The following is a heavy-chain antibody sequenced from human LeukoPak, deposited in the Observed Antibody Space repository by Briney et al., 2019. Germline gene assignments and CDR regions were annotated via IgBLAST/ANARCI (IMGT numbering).Heavy chain of an antibody. CDR3: AIVAVSDPAARTRHFYYMDV. CDR2: ISSSGDTI. J-gene: IGHJ6*03. D-gene: IGHD2-2*01. V-gene: IGHV3-11*04. Sequence: GGSLRLSCAASGFTFSDYYMSWIRQAPGKGLEWVSYISSSGDTIYYADSVKGRFTISRDDAKNSLYLQMNSLRVEDTALYYRAIVAVSDPAARTRHFYYMDVWGKGTTVTVSS. CDR1: GFTFSDYY.